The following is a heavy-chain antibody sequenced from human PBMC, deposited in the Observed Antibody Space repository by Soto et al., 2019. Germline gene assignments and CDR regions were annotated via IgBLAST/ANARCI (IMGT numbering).Heavy chain of an antibody. CDR2: ISGSGGST. CDR1: GFIFSSYA. J-gene: IGHJ4*02. D-gene: IGHD3-22*01. V-gene: IGHV3-23*01. CDR3: AKDFVYYYDSSGYYPSFDY. Sequence: EVQLLESGGGLVQPGGSLRLSCAASGFIFSSYAMSWVRQAPGKGLEWVSAISGSGGSTYYADSVKGRFTISRDNSKNTLYLQMNSLRAEDTAVYYCAKDFVYYYDSSGYYPSFDYWGQGTLVTVSS.